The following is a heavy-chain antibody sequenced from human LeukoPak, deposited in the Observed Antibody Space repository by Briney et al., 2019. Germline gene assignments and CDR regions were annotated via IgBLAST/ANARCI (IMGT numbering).Heavy chain of an antibody. Sequence: GGSLRLSCAASGFIFNIFGMNWVRQAPGKGLEWVSSISSESTNIYYADSVKGRFTITRDNAKNSLFLEMNSLRPEDTAVYYCSRDGSGSGDCWGQGTLVTVSS. D-gene: IGHD2-15*01. CDR3: SRDGSGSGDC. J-gene: IGHJ4*02. CDR2: ISSESTNI. CDR1: GFIFNIFG. V-gene: IGHV3-21*01.